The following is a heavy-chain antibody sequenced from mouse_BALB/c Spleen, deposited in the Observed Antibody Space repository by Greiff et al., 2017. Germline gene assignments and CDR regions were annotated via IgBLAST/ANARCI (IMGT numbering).Heavy chain of an antibody. CDR2: INPSTGYT. J-gene: IGHJ3*01. CDR1: GYTFTSYW. V-gene: IGHV1-7*01. CDR3: ARADYRYEWFAY. Sequence: QVQLQQSGAELAKPGASVKMSCKASGYTFTSYWMHWVKQRPGQGLEWIGYINPSTGYTEYNQKFKDKATLTADKSSSTAYMQLSSLTSEDSAVYYCARADYRYEWFAYWGQGTLVTVSA. D-gene: IGHD2-14*01.